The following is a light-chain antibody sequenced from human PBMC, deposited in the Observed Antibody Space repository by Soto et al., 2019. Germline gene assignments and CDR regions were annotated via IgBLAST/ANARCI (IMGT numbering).Light chain of an antibody. Sequence: DIQMTQSPSSLSASVGDRVTITCRASQSIVTYLNWYLQKPGKAPKLLIYAASDLQTAVPSRFSGSGSGTDFTLTISRLQSEDFATYVCQPSYSTPPWTFGQGTKVEIK. CDR3: QPSYSTPPWT. V-gene: IGKV1-39*01. CDR1: QSIVTY. J-gene: IGKJ1*01. CDR2: AAS.